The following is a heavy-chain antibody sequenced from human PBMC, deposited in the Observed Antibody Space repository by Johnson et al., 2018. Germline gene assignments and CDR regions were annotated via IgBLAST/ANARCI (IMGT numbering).Heavy chain of an antibody. J-gene: IGHJ6*02. V-gene: IGHV1-58*01. CDR1: GFTFTSSA. Sequence: QLVQSGPEVKKPGTSVKVSCKASGFTFTSSAVQWVRQARGQRLEWIGWIVVGSGNTNYAQKFQERVTITRDMSTSTAYMELSSLRSGETAGYYCAADIGYCSGGSCYSSKLYGMDVWGQGTTVTVSS. D-gene: IGHD2-15*01. CDR3: AADIGYCSGGSCYSSKLYGMDV. CDR2: IVVGSGNT.